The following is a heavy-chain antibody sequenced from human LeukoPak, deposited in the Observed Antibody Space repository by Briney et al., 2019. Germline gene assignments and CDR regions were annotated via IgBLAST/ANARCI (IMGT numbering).Heavy chain of an antibody. D-gene: IGHD2-15*01. CDR1: GGSINNYY. CDR2: IYYSGST. Sequence: SETLSLXCTVSGGSINNYYWSWIRQPPGKGLEWIGYIYYSGSTNYNPSLKSRVTISVDTSKNQFSLKLSSVTAADTAVYYCVKAVVAATGYYFDYWGQGTLVTVSS. V-gene: IGHV4-59*01. CDR3: VKAVVAATGYYFDY. J-gene: IGHJ4*02.